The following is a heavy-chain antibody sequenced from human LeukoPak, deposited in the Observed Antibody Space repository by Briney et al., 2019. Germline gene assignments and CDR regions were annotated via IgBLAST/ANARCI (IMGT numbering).Heavy chain of an antibody. J-gene: IGHJ4*02. CDR2: ISCYNGDT. CDR3: ARDPSNTSGWSPYFDF. V-gene: IGHV1-18*01. CDR1: GYTFTNHG. D-gene: IGHD6-19*01. Sequence: ASVKVSCKASGYTFTNHGIAWVRQAHGQGLEWMGWISCYNGDTRYAQKLQGRVTMSTDTSTTTAYMELTSLRSDDTAVYYCARDPSNTSGWSPYFDFWGQGTLVTVSS.